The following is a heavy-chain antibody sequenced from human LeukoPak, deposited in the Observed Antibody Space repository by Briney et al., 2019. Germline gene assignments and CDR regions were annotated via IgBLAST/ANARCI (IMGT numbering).Heavy chain of an antibody. Sequence: SETLSLTCTVSGGSISSYYWSWIRQPPGKGLEWIGYIYYSGSTNYNPSLKSRVTISVDTSKNQFSLKLSFVTAADTAVYYCARGNYGSGSYKNPFDYWGQGTLVTVSS. CDR2: IYYSGST. D-gene: IGHD3-10*01. V-gene: IGHV4-59*01. CDR3: ARGNYGSGSYKNPFDY. J-gene: IGHJ4*02. CDR1: GGSISSYY.